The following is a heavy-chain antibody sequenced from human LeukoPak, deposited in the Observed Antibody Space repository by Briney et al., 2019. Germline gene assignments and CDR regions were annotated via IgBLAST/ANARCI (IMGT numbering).Heavy chain of an antibody. CDR2: INGGGYGT. J-gene: IGHJ4*02. CDR1: GFTFHIYA. CDR3: AKNGIAASGSEFPGDH. D-gene: IGHD2-21*01. V-gene: IGHV3-23*01. Sequence: GGSLRLSCAASGFTFHIYAMNWVRQAPGKGLEWVSAINGGGYGTYYADSVRGRFTIYRDNSKNTLYLQMNSLRAEDTAVYYCAKNGIAASGSEFPGDHWGQGTLVTVSS.